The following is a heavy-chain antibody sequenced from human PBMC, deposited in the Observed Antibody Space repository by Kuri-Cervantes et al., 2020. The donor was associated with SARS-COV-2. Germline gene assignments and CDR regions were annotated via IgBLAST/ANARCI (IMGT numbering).Heavy chain of an antibody. V-gene: IGHV1-46*01. CDR2: INPSGGST. J-gene: IGHJ4*02. Sequence: ASVKVSCKASGYTFTSYYMHWVRQAPGQGLEWMGIINPSGGSTSYAQKFQGRVTMTTDTSTSTAYMGLRSLRSDDTAVYYCARSVDGDISSSWYSWGQGTLVTVSS. D-gene: IGHD6-13*01. CDR1: GYTFTSYY. CDR3: ARSVDGDISSSWYS.